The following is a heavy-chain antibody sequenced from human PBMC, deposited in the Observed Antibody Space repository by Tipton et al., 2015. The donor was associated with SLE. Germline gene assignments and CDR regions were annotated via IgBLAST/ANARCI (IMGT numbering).Heavy chain of an antibody. V-gene: IGHV4-59*07. CDR1: GGSISSYY. D-gene: IGHD3-10*01. CDR2: IYYSGST. J-gene: IGHJ1*01. Sequence: TLSLTCTVSGGSISSYYWSWIRQPPGKGLEWIGYIYYSGSTNYNPSLKSRVTISVDTSNNPFSLKLSSVTGADTAVYYWARVRGRGYFQHWGRGTLVTVSS. CDR3: ARVRGRGYFQH.